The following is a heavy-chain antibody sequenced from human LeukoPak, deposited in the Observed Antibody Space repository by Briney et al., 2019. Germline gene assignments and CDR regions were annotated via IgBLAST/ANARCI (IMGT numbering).Heavy chain of an antibody. CDR3: AREALYYGGNSAGNLDY. V-gene: IGHV1-69*13. Sequence: ASVKVSCKASGYTFTSYYMHWVRQAPGQGLEWMGGIIPIFGTANYAQKFQGRVTITADESTSTAYMELSSLRSEDTAVYYCAREALYYGGNSAGNLDYWGQGTLVTVSS. D-gene: IGHD4-23*01. CDR2: IIPIFGTA. CDR1: GYTFTSYY. J-gene: IGHJ4*02.